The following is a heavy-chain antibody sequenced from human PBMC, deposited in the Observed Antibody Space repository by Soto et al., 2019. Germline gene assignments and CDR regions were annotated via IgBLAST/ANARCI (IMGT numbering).Heavy chain of an antibody. V-gene: IGHV1-2*06. CDR2: INPNNGDT. CDR1: GYFFTSHY. D-gene: IGHD3-10*01. CDR3: AREVTYGGGSFSLGL. Sequence: QVQLVQSGAEVEKPGASVKVSCKTSGYFFTSHYIHWVRLAPGRGLEWMGRINPNNGDTNSPQKFQGKVTMTSDTSISTAYREMSGLRSADPALYYCAREVTYGGGSFSLGLWGQGTLVTVSS. J-gene: IGHJ4*02.